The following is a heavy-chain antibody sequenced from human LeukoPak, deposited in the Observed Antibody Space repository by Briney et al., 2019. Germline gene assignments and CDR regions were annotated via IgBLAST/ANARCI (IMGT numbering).Heavy chain of an antibody. CDR3: ASGNYYESSGYG. Sequence: NPSETLSLTCTVSGGSISSSSYYWGWIRQPPGKGLEWIGSIYYSGSTYYNPSLKSRVTISVDTSKNPISLKLSSVTAADTAVYYCASGNYYESSGYGWGQGTMVTVSS. V-gene: IGHV4-39*01. CDR2: IYYSGST. D-gene: IGHD3-22*01. J-gene: IGHJ3*01. CDR1: GGSISSSSYY.